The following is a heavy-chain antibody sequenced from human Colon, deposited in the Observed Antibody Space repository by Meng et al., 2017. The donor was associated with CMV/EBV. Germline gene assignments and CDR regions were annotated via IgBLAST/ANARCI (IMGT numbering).Heavy chain of an antibody. J-gene: IGHJ4*02. Sequence: VQVVGSGRRLVPPVRLLSLACAAVVFRSSSKWMHWVRQGPVNGLVMAQRITSAGTTTDYSHSVKRRLTTTRDKGKNIRYLQMNRLRAEDTAVYYCASRDYWGQGTLVTVSS. CDR2: ITSAGTTT. V-gene: IGHV3-74*01. CDR3: ASRDY. CDR1: VFRSSSKW.